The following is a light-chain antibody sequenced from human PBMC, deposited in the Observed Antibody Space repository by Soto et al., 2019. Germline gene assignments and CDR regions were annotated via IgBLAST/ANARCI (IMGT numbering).Light chain of an antibody. V-gene: IGLV1-44*01. CDR1: SSNIGINP. CDR2: SNN. Sequence: QSVLTQPPSASGTPGQTVTISCSGSSSNIGINPVNWYQQVPGTAPKVLMYSNNQRPSGVPDRFSGSKSGNTASLTISGLQPDDEADYYCCFFTGTASQYVFGPGTKLTVL. CDR3: CFFTGTASQYV. J-gene: IGLJ1*01.